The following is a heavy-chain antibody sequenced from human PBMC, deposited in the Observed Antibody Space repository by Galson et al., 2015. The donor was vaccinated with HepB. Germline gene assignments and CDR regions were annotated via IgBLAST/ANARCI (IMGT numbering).Heavy chain of an antibody. V-gene: IGHV5-51*01. CDR1: GYSFTSYW. D-gene: IGHD5-18*01. CDR3: ARHPRGYPYGVNWFDP. Sequence: QSGAEVKKPGESLKISCKGSGYSFTSYWIGWVRQMPGKGLEWMGIIYPGDSDTRYSPSFQGQVTISADKSISTAYLQWSSLKASDTAMYYCARHPRGYPYGVNWFDPWGQGTLVTVSS. CDR2: IYPGDSDT. J-gene: IGHJ5*02.